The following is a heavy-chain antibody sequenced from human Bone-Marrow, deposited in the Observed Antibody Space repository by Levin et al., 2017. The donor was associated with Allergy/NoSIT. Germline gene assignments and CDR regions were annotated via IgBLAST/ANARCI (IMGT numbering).Heavy chain of an antibody. CDR3: VGGYTAILKD. CDR2: ILPILDVR. J-gene: IGHJ4*02. Sequence: ASVKVSCKASGGTSSSYNINWVRQAPGQGLEWMGRILPILDVRNYAQKFQDRVTITADKSTNTGYMEIRSLTSGDTAVYYCVGGYTAILKDWGQGTLVTVSS. D-gene: IGHD2-2*02. CDR1: GGTSSSYN. V-gene: IGHV1-69*02.